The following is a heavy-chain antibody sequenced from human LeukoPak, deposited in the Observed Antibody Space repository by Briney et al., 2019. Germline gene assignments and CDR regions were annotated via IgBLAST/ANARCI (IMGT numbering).Heavy chain of an antibody. J-gene: IGHJ6*03. CDR1: GGSISSYY. V-gene: IGHV4-59*12. Sequence: SETLSLTCTVSGGSISSYYWSWIRQPPGKGLEWIGYIYHSGSTYYNPSLKSRVTISVDRSKNQFSLKLSSVTAADTAVYYCARGPARVLAAPHYYYMDVWGKGTTVTVSS. CDR3: ARGPARVLAAPHYYYMDV. D-gene: IGHD2-15*01. CDR2: IYHSGST.